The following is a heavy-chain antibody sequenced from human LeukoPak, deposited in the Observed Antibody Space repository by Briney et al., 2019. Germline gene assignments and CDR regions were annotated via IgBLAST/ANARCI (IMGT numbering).Heavy chain of an antibody. D-gene: IGHD3-22*01. Sequence: GGSLRLSCAASGFTFGSYGMSWVRQAPGRGREWVPFITPNADRTSYADSVEGRFTISRDNPRNTLYMQMNSLRDEDTALYYCAIMHGYYDGSGYWVQWGQGTLVTVSS. CDR3: AIMHGYYDGSGYWVQ. V-gene: IGHV3-23*01. J-gene: IGHJ1*01. CDR1: GFTFGSYG. CDR2: ITPNADRT.